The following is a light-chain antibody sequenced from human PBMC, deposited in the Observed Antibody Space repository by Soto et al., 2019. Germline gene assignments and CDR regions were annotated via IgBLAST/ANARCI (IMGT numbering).Light chain of an antibody. CDR3: KQYGSSGT. CDR2: GAS. CDR1: QSVSSD. V-gene: IGKV3-20*01. Sequence: EIVLTQSPATMSVSPGERATLSCRASQSVSSDLAWYHQKPGQAPRLLIYGASNRATGIPDRFSGSGSGTDFTLTISRMEPEEFAVYYCKQYGSSGTVGQGNQGDIK. J-gene: IGKJ1*01.